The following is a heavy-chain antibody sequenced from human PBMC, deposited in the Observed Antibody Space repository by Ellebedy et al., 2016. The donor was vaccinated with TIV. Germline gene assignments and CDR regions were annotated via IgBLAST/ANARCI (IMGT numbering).Heavy chain of an antibody. CDR2: ISAYNGNT. D-gene: IGHD4-11*01. Sequence: ASVKVSXXASGYTFTNYGISWVRQAPGQGLEWMGWISAYNGNTNYAQKLQGRVTMTTDTSTSTAYMELRSLRSDDTAVYYCAREIQGLPADYWGQGTLVTVSS. V-gene: IGHV1-18*01. J-gene: IGHJ4*02. CDR3: AREIQGLPADY. CDR1: GYTFTNYG.